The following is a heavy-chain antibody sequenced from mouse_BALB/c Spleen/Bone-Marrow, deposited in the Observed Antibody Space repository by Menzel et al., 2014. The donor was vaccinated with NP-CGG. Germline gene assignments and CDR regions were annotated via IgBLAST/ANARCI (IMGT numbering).Heavy chain of an antibody. CDR2: ILPGSGRA. CDR1: GYIFSSYW. Sequence: VQLQESGAELMKPGASVKISCKATGYIFSSYWIEWIKQRPGRGLEWIGEILPGSGRANYNENFKGNATFTADTSSNTAYMQLSSLTSEDSAVYYCARGLYGNYGEWGQGASVTVSS. J-gene: IGHJ4*01. D-gene: IGHD2-1*01. CDR3: ARGLYGNYGE. V-gene: IGHV1-9*01.